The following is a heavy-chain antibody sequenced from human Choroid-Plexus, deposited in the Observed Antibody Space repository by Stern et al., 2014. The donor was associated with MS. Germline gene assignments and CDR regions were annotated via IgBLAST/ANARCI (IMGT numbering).Heavy chain of an antibody. J-gene: IGHJ5*02. CDR1: GFTFGSCA. Sequence: VQLVESGGGVVQPGRPLRLSCVDSGFTFGSCAMHWVRLAPGKGLVRVASVSYGGSNKYYADSRKGRFSISRDNSQNTLYMQMSSLRPEDTAVYYCAKDRQYLTYFYDHWGQGSLVTVSS. CDR2: VSYGGSNK. V-gene: IGHV3-30*18. D-gene: IGHD2/OR15-2a*01. CDR3: AKDRQYLTYFYDH.